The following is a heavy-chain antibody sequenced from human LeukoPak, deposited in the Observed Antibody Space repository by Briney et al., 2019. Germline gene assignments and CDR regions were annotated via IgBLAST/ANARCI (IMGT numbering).Heavy chain of an antibody. V-gene: IGHV4-59*01. Sequence: SETLSLTCTVSGGSISSYYWTWIRQPPGKGLEWIGYIYYSGSTDYNPSLKSRVTISVDTSKNQFSLRLTSVTAADTAVYHCARGDDFLSGYSFGYWGQGTLVTVSS. CDR3: ARGDDFLSGYSFGY. CDR2: IYYSGST. J-gene: IGHJ4*02. CDR1: GGSISSYY. D-gene: IGHD3-3*01.